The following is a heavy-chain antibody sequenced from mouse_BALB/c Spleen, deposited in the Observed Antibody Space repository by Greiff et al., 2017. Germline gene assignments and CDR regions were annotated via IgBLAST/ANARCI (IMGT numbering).Heavy chain of an antibody. J-gene: IGHJ4*01. V-gene: IGHV1-69*02. CDR2: IDPSDSET. CDR3: ARIGRLRGYAMDY. D-gene: IGHD3-2*02. CDR1: GYTFTSYW. Sequence: QVQLQQPGAELVKPGAPVKLSCKASGYTFTSYWMNWVKQRPGRGLEWIGRIDPSDSETHYNQKFKDKATLTVDKSSSTAYIQLSSLTSEDSAVYYCARIGRLRGYAMDYWGQGTSVTVSS.